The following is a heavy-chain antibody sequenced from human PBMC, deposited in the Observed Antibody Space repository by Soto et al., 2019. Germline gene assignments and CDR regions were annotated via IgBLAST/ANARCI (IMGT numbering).Heavy chain of an antibody. CDR3: AKAGRGHSYSYYYDC. CDR1: GFTFTSYA. Sequence: GGSLRLSCAASGFTFTSYAMTWVRQAPGKGLEWLSTISGRGASTYDTDSVKGRFTISRDNSKNMLYLQLNSLRTEDTAVYYCAKAGRGHSYSYYYDCWGQGTLVTVSS. D-gene: IGHD5-18*01. J-gene: IGHJ4*02. CDR2: ISGRGAST. V-gene: IGHV3-23*01.